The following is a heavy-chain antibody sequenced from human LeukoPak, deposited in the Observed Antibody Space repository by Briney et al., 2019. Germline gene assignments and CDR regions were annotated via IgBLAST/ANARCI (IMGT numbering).Heavy chain of an antibody. CDR1: GFTFSSYA. V-gene: IGHV3-23*01. Sequence: GGSLRLSCAVSGFTFSSYAMNWVRQAPGKGLEWVSGISGGGGMTYYADSVMGRFTISRDYSKDTLYLQMNSLTAEDTAVYYCATRQSGYHFDYWGQGTLVTVSS. CDR3: ATRQSGYHFDY. CDR2: ISGGGGMT. J-gene: IGHJ4*02. D-gene: IGHD3-3*01.